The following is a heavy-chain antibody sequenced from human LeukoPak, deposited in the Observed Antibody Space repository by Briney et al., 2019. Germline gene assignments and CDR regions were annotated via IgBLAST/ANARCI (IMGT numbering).Heavy chain of an antibody. V-gene: IGHV3-11*01. CDR3: ARDSMDTAMVGYYYYGMDV. J-gene: IGHJ6*02. Sequence: GGSLRLSCAASGFTFSDYYMSWIRQAPGKGLEWVSYISSSGSTIYYADSVKGRFTISRDNAKNSLYLQMNSLRAEDTAVYYCARDSMDTAMVGYYYYGMDVWGQGTTVTVSS. D-gene: IGHD5-18*01. CDR1: GFTFSDYY. CDR2: ISSSGSTI.